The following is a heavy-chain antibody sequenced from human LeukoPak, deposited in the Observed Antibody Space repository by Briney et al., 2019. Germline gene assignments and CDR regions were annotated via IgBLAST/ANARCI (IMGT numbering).Heavy chain of an antibody. Sequence: SETLSLTCTVSGGSISSYYWSWIRQPPGKGLEWIGYIYYSGSTNYNPSLKSRVTTSVDTSKNQFSLKLSSVTAADTAVYYCARCTNYYYYYGMDVWGQGTTVTVSS. D-gene: IGHD1-1*01. CDR1: GGSISSYY. J-gene: IGHJ6*02. V-gene: IGHV4-59*08. CDR3: ARCTNYYYYYGMDV. CDR2: IYYSGST.